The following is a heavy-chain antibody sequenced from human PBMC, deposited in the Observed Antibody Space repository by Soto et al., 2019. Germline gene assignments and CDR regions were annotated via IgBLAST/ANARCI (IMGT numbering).Heavy chain of an antibody. CDR2: MNPNSGNT. J-gene: IGHJ6*03. CDR1: GYTFTSYD. CDR3: ARVVRWGNHYYYYYCMEV. D-gene: IGHD3-16*01. Sequence: ASVKVSCKASGYTFTSYDINWVRQATGQGLEWMGWMNPNSGNTGYAQKFQGRVTMTRNTSISTAYMELSSLRSEDTAVYYCARVVRWGNHYYYYYCMEVWGKGTTVTV. V-gene: IGHV1-8*01.